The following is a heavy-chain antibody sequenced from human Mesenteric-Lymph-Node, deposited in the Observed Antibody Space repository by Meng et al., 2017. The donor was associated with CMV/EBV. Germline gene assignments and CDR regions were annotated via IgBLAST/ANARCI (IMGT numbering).Heavy chain of an antibody. CDR3: ARDPRVKSYVVVPAASDY. CDR2: LSDSGSRT. D-gene: IGHD2-2*01. J-gene: IGHJ4*02. CDR1: GFTFSAYA. V-gene: IGHV3-23*01. Sequence: GGSLRLSCIASGFTFSAYAMNWVRQAPGKGLQWVSGLSDSGSRTYYEDSVKGRFTISRDNAKNSLYLQMNSLRAEDTAVYYCARDPRVKSYVVVPAASDYWGQGTMVTVSS.